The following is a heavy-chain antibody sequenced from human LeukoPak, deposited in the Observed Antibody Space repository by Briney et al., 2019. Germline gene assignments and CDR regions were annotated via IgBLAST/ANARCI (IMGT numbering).Heavy chain of an antibody. CDR1: DDSFSSHY. Sequence: SETLSLTCAVSDDSFSSHYWTWIRQPPGKGLKWIGYISYIGSTNYNPSLKSRVTISIDTSKNQFSLKLSSVTAADTAVYYCARDLVTVTKGFDIWGQGTMVSVSS. CDR2: ISYIGST. J-gene: IGHJ3*02. CDR3: ARDLVTVTKGFDI. V-gene: IGHV4-59*11. D-gene: IGHD4-17*01.